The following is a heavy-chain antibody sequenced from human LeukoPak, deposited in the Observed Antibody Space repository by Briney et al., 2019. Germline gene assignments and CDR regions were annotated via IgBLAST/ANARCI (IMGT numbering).Heavy chain of an antibody. D-gene: IGHD1-14*01. CDR1: EYTFTGYY. J-gene: IGHJ4*02. V-gene: IGHV1-2*02. Sequence: ASVKVSCKTSEYTFTGYYMHWVRQAPGQGLEWMGWINPNSGGTKYAQKFQGRVTMTRDTSISTAYMELSRLRSDDTAVYYCATLTQSLWGQGTLVTVSS. CDR2: INPNSGGT. CDR3: ATLTQSL.